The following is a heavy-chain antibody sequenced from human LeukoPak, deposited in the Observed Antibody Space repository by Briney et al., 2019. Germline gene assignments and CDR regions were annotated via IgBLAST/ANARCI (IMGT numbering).Heavy chain of an antibody. V-gene: IGHV3-9*01. CDR2: ISWNSGSI. Sequence: PGGSLRLSCAASGFTFDDYAMHWVRQAPGKGLEWVSGISWNSGSIGYADSVKGRFTISRDNAKNSLYLQMNSLRAEDTALYYCAKSSGQYCSRTSCYTAAYFDYWGQGTLVTVSS. CDR3: AKSSGQYCSRTSCYTAAYFDY. D-gene: IGHD2-2*02. CDR1: GFTFDDYA. J-gene: IGHJ4*02.